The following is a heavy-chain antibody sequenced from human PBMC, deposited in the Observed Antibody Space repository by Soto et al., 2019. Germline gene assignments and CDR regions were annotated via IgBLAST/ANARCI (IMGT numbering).Heavy chain of an antibody. CDR1: GFTVSDS. CDR2: IHSDGST. Sequence: GGSLRLSCSVAGFTVSDSMSWVRQAPGKGLECVSFIHSDGSTHYTDSVRGRFTISRDNSKNTLYLQMDRLRVDDTAVYFCARDASGPFDYWGQGTPVTVSS. CDR3: ARDASGPFDY. J-gene: IGHJ4*02. V-gene: IGHV3-53*01. D-gene: IGHD6-19*01.